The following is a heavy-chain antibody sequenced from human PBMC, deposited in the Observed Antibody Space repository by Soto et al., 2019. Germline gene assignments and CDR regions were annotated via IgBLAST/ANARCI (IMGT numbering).Heavy chain of an antibody. D-gene: IGHD5-12*01. CDR2: IYYSGSS. CDR3: AGDPSGYYGATGY. CDR1: GDSISSGDYY. V-gene: IGHV4-30-4*01. Sequence: QVQLQESGPGLVTPSPSLSLNCTVSGDSISSGDYYWRWIRQPPGKGLEWVGYIYYSGSSSYNPAPKSRVALSVDTSKNQVSLKLSSLTAADTAVYDCAGDPSGYYGATGYWGEGSLVTVSS. J-gene: IGHJ4*02.